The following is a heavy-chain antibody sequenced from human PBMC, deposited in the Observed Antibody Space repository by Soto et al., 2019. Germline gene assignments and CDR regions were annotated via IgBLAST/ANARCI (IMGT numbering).Heavy chain of an antibody. V-gene: IGHV3-7*01. CDR3: ASLGRHG. CDR2: IKQDGSQT. D-gene: IGHD3-16*01. Sequence: GGSLRLSCAASGFTFSDSWMGWVRQAPGRGLEWVANIKQDGSQTPYAASVRGRFTISRDNAKNSLYLQMNSLRAEDTAVYYCASLGRHGWGQGTTVTVSS. CDR1: GFTFSDSW. J-gene: IGHJ6*02.